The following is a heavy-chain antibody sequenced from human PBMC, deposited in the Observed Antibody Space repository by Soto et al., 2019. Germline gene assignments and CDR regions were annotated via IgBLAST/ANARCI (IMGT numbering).Heavy chain of an antibody. CDR3: ARDKYYYATGNYYYSFDY. CDR2: IWYDGSNK. Sequence: GGSLRLSCAASGFTFSSYGMHWVRRAPGKGLEWVAVIWYDGSNKYYADSVKGRFTISRDNSKNTLYLQMNSLRAEDTAVYYCARDKYYYATGNYYYSFDYWGQGTLVTVSS. CDR1: GFTFSSYG. J-gene: IGHJ4*02. D-gene: IGHD3-22*01. V-gene: IGHV3-33*01.